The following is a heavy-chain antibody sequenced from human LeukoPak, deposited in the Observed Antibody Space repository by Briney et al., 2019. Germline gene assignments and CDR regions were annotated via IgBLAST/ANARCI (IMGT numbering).Heavy chain of an antibody. CDR3: AREYSSGWPGAFDI. D-gene: IGHD6-19*01. CDR2: INPNSGGT. CDR1: GYTFTGYY. J-gene: IGHJ3*02. Sequence: ASVKVSCKASGYTFTGYYMHWVRQAPGQGLEWMGWINPNSGGTNYAQKFQGRVTMTRDTSISTAYMELSRLRSDDTVVYYCAREYSSGWPGAFDIWGQGTMVTVSS. V-gene: IGHV1-2*02.